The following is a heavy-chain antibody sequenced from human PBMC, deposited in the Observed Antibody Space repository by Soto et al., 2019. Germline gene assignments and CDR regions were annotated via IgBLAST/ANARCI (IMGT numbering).Heavy chain of an antibody. Sequence: EVQLVESGGGLVQPGGSLKLSCAASGFTFSGSAMHWVRQASGKGLEWVGRIRSKANSYATAYAASVKGRFTISRDDSKNTAYLQMNSLKTEDTAVYYCTRPYDFWSGEYGMDVWGQGTTVTVSS. J-gene: IGHJ6*02. CDR2: IRSKANSYAT. D-gene: IGHD3-3*01. V-gene: IGHV3-73*01. CDR3: TRPYDFWSGEYGMDV. CDR1: GFTFSGSA.